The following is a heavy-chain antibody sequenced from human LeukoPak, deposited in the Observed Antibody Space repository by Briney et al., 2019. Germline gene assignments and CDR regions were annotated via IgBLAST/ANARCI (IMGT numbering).Heavy chain of an antibody. J-gene: IGHJ4*02. V-gene: IGHV4-34*03. D-gene: IGHD6-19*01. Sequence: SETLSLTCAVYGGSFSGYYWSWIRQPPGKGLEWIGEINHGGSTNYNPSLKSRVTIAVDTSKNQFSLKLISVTAADTAVYARGTLYSGWSYYLDYWGQGTLVTVSS. CDR1: GGSFSGYY. CDR2: INHGGST. CDR3: GTLYSGWSYYLDY.